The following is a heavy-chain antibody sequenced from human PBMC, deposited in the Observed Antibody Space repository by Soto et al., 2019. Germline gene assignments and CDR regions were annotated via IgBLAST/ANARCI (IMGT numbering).Heavy chain of an antibody. CDR3: AREGDTSSSIHSFLAS. CDR1: GGTFSSYG. CDR2: IIPFLGTT. J-gene: IGHJ4*02. D-gene: IGHD6-6*01. V-gene: IGHV1-69*10. Sequence: SVKVSCKGSGGTFSSYGISWVRQAPGQGLEWMGRIIPFLGTTNYAQNFQDRLTVTADTSTNTAFMELSSLRSDDTAVYYCAREGDTSSSIHSFLASWGQGTMVTVSS.